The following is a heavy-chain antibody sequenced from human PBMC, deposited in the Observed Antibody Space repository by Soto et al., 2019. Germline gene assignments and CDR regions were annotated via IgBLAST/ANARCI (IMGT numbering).Heavy chain of an antibody. CDR1: GFTFSSYG. V-gene: IGHV3-30*18. Sequence: QVQLVESGGGVVQPGRSLRLSCAASGFTFSSYGMHWVRQAPGKGLEWVAVISYDGSNKYYADSVKGRFTISRDNSENTLYLQMNSLRAEDTAVYYCAKDRGPGYNSGWYSYFQHWGQGTLVTVSS. J-gene: IGHJ1*01. CDR2: ISYDGSNK. CDR3: AKDRGPGYNSGWYSYFQH. D-gene: IGHD6-19*01.